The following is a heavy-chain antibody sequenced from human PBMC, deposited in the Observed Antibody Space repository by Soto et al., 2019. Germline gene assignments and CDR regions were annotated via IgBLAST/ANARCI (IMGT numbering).Heavy chain of an antibody. CDR1: GGSISSSSYY. Sequence: SETLSLTCTVSGGSISSSSYYWGWIRQPPGKGLEWIGTIYYSGSTYYNPSLKSRVTISVDTSKNQFSLKLSSVTAADTAVYYCARQGSGRYNAFDIWGQGTVVTVS. CDR3: ARQGSGRYNAFDI. V-gene: IGHV4-39*01. D-gene: IGHD1-26*01. CDR2: IYYSGST. J-gene: IGHJ3*02.